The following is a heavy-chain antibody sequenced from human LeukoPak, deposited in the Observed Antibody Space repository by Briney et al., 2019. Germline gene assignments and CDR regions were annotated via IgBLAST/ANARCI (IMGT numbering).Heavy chain of an antibody. Sequence: GGSLRPSCAASGFTFSNYAMSWVRQAPGKGLEWVGRIKGKTDGGTTDYAAPVKGRFTISRDDSKNTLYLQMNSLKTEDTAVYYCTTEDHYYDSSGRDYWGQGTLVTVSS. V-gene: IGHV3-15*01. CDR3: TTEDHYYDSSGRDY. CDR1: GFTFSNYA. CDR2: IKGKTDGGTT. D-gene: IGHD3-22*01. J-gene: IGHJ4*02.